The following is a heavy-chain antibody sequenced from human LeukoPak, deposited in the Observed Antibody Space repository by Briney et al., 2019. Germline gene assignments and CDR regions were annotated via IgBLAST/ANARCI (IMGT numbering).Heavy chain of an antibody. CDR2: IDNGGSP. J-gene: IGHJ4*02. CDR3: ARDLGRVANDYYFDS. D-gene: IGHD4/OR15-4a*01. CDR1: GASISSHY. Sequence: SETLSLTCTISGASISSHYWSWMRQPPGKELEWIGYIDNGGSPKYSPSLRSRVTISVVASKNQFSLKLNSVTAADTAVYYCARDLGRVANDYYFDSWGQGTLVTVSS. V-gene: IGHV4-59*11.